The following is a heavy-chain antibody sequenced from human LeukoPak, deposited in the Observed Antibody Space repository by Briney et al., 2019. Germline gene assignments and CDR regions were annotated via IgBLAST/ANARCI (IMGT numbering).Heavy chain of an antibody. Sequence: PSETLSLTCAVSGVSISSSNWWSWVRQPPGKGLEWIGEIYHSGSTNYNPSLKSRVTISVDKSKSQFSLKLSSVTAADTAVYYCARLTPFRYCSSTSCYGVESDWGQGALVTVSS. D-gene: IGHD2-2*01. CDR1: GVSISSSNW. CDR3: ARLTPFRYCSSTSCYGVESD. CDR2: IYHSGST. J-gene: IGHJ4*02. V-gene: IGHV4-4*02.